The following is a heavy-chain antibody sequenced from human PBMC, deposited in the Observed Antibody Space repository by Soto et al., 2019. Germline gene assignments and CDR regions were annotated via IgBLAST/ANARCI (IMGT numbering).Heavy chain of an antibody. CDR1: GFPFSSYA. J-gene: IGHJ4*02. V-gene: IGHV3-23*01. Sequence: PGGSLRLSCAAAGFPFSSYAMSWVRQAPGKGLEWVSAISGSGGSTYYADSVKGRFTISRDNSKNTLYLQMNSLRAEDTAVYYCAKDRRGVPSSPLDYWGQGTLVTVSS. CDR2: ISGSGGST. CDR3: AKDRRGVPSSPLDY. D-gene: IGHD2-2*01.